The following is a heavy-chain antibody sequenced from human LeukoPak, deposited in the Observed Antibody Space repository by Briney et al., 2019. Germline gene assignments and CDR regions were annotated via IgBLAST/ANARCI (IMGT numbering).Heavy chain of an antibody. CDR1: DGSTTGYY. CDR2: VYYTGRT. CDR3: ARHMSVSYDAFDL. D-gene: IGHD3-10*01. V-gene: IGHV4-59*08. Sequence: SETLSLTCSVSDGSTTGYYWSWIRQPPGKGLEWIAYVYYTGRTLYNPSLESRVTISVDTYKTQFSLTVTSVTAADTAVYYCARHMSVSYDAFDLWGRGTTVTVSS. J-gene: IGHJ3*01.